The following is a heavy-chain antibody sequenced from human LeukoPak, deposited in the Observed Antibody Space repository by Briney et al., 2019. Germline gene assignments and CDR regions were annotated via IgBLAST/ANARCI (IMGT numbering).Heavy chain of an antibody. CDR2: INPNSGGT. CDR3: ARDDVRNDYYYYGMDV. CDR1: GYTFTGYY. V-gene: IGHV1-2*02. J-gene: IGHJ6*02. Sequence: ASVKVSCKASGYTFTGYYMHCVRQAPGQGLEWMGWINPNSGGTNYAQKFQGRVTMTRDTSISTAYMELSRLRSDDTAVYYCARDDVRNDYYYYGMDVWGQGTTVTVSS.